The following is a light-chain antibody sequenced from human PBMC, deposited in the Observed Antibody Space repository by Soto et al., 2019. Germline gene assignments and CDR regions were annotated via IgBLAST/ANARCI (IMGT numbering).Light chain of an antibody. J-gene: IGKJ5*01. CDR3: QQYVTFPIT. CDR1: QSVLYSSGNKNH. Sequence: DIVVTQSPDSLAVSLGERATINCRSCQSVLYSSGNKNHLAWYQHKPGQPPQLLIYWASTRESGVPDRFSGSGSGTDFSLTINSLQPEDVAVYYCQQYVTFPITFGQGTRLEIK. CDR2: WAS. V-gene: IGKV4-1*01.